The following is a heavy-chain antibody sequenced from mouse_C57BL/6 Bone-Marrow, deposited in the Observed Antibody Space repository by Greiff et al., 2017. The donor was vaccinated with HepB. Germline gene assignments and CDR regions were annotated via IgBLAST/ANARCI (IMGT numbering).Heavy chain of an antibody. V-gene: IGHV1-5*01. D-gene: IGHD1-1*01. CDR2: IYPGNSDT. J-gene: IGHJ2*01. CDR1: GYTFTSYW. CDR3: TRRDYGSFTDY. Sequence: EVQGVESGTVLARPGASVKMSCKTSGYTFTSYWMHWVKQRPGQGLEWIGAIYPGNSDTSYNQKFKGKAKLTSVTSASTAYMELSSLTNEDAAVYYCTRRDYGSFTDYWGQGTTLTVSS.